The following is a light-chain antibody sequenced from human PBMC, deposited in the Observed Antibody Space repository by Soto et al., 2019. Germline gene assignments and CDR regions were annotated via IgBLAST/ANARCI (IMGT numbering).Light chain of an antibody. CDR2: EVS. Sequence: QSALTHPPSASGSPGQSVTISCTGTRSDVGGYNYVSWYQQHPGKAPKLMIYEVSKRPSGVPDRFSGSKSGNTASLTVSGLQAEDEADYYCSSYAGSNNVVFGGGTKLTVL. J-gene: IGLJ2*01. CDR3: SSYAGSNNVV. CDR1: RSDVGGYNY. V-gene: IGLV2-8*01.